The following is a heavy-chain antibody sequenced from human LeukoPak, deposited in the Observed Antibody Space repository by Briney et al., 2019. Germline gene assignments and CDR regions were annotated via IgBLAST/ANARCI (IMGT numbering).Heavy chain of an antibody. J-gene: IGHJ4*02. CDR2: INHSGST. CDR1: GGSFSGYY. CDR3: ARGYPPYYYGSGRYFDY. D-gene: IGHD3-10*01. V-gene: IGHV4-34*01. Sequence: SETLSLTCAGSGGSFSGYYGSWIRQPPGKGLEWIGEINHSGSTNYNPSLKSRVTISVDTSKNQFSLKLSSVTAADTAVYYRARGYPPYYYGSGRYFDYWGQGTLVTVSS.